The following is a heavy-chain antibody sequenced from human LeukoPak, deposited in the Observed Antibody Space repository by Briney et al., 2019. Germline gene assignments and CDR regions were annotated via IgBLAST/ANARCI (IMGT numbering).Heavy chain of an antibody. CDR2: IKQDGSDK. V-gene: IGHV3-7*03. Sequence: GGSLRLSCAASGFAFSAYWMSWVRQAPGKGREWVANIKQDGSDKYYVDSVKGRFTISRDNAKNSLYLQMNSLRAEDTAVYYCARKTVVGSYFDYWGQGTPVTVSS. J-gene: IGHJ4*02. CDR1: GFAFSAYW. CDR3: ARKTVVGSYFDY. D-gene: IGHD4-23*01.